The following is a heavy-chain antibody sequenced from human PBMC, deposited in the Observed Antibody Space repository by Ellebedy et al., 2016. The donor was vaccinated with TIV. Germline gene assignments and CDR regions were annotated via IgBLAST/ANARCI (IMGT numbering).Heavy chain of an antibody. J-gene: IGHJ5*02. V-gene: IGHV1-2*02. CDR2: INPNSGGT. Sequence: ASVKVSCKASGYTFTGYYMHWVRQAPGQGLEWMGWINPNSGGTNYAQKFQGRVTMTRDTSISTAYMELSRLRSDDTAVYYCARDDSSSSTRFDPWGQGTLVTASS. CDR3: ARDDSSSSTRFDP. CDR1: GYTFTGYY. D-gene: IGHD6-6*01.